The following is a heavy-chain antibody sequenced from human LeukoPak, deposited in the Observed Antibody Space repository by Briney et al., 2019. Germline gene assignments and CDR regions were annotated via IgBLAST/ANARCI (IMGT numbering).Heavy chain of an antibody. CDR1: GGSISNSY. CDR3: ARHGSGYDLFFDY. V-gene: IGHV4-59*08. D-gene: IGHD5-12*01. Sequence: PSETLSLTCTVSGGSISNSYWSWIRQPPGKGLEWIGYIYYSGSTNYNPSLKSRVTISVDTSKNQFSLKVRSVTAENTAVYFCARHGSGYDLFFDYWGQGTLVTVSS. CDR2: IYYSGST. J-gene: IGHJ4*02.